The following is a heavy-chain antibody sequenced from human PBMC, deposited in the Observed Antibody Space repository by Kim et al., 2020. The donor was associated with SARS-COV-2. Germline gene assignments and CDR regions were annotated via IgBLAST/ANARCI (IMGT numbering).Heavy chain of an antibody. Sequence: SETLSLTCTVSGGSISSYYWSWIRQPPGKGLEWIGYIYYSGSTNYNPSLKSRVTISVDTSKNQFSLKLSSVTAADTAVYYCARVQAEYSSSAEGRFDYWGQGTLVTVSS. CDR2: IYYSGST. J-gene: IGHJ4*02. CDR1: GGSISSYY. D-gene: IGHD6-6*01. CDR3: ARVQAEYSSSAEGRFDY. V-gene: IGHV4-59*13.